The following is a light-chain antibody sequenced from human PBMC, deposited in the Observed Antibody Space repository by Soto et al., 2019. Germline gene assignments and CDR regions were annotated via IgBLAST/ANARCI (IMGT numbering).Light chain of an antibody. J-gene: IGKJ5*01. CDR1: HSVTPH. CDR2: DAS. CDR3: QQRSGPIT. V-gene: IGKV3-11*01. Sequence: EIVLTQSPDTLSLSPGERATLSCWASHSVTPHLAWFQPRPGQTPGLLIYDASTRAPGTPARFSGRGSGADFTLTISSLEPEDFADYYCQQRSGPITFGQGTRLEIK.